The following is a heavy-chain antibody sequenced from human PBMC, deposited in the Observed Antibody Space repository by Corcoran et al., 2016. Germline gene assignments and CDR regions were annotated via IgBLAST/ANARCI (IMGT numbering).Heavy chain of an antibody. V-gene: IGHV1-69*01. D-gene: IGHD2-15*01. CDR2: IIPIFGTA. Sequence: QVQLVQSGAEVKKPGSSVKVSCKASGGTFSSYAISWVRQAPGQGLEWMGGIIPIFGTANYAQKFQGRVTITADESTSTAYMELSSLRSEDTAVYYWARAPSGSYCSGGSCYREAFDIWGQGTMVTVSS. CDR3: ARAPSGSYCSGGSCYREAFDI. CDR1: GGTFSSYA. J-gene: IGHJ3*02.